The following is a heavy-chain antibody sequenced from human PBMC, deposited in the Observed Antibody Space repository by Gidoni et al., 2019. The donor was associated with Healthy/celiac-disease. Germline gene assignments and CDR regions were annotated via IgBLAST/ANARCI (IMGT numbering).Heavy chain of an antibody. V-gene: IGHV4-59*01. CDR2: IYYSGST. Sequence: QVQLQESGPGLVKPSETLSLTCTVSGGSISSYYWSWIRQPPGKGLEWIGYIYYSGSTNYNPSLKSRVTISVDTSKNQFSLKLSSVTAADTAVYYCARDLYCGGGCYSNWFDPWGQGTLVTVSS. CDR3: ARDLYCGGGCYSNWFDP. J-gene: IGHJ5*02. D-gene: IGHD2-21*02. CDR1: GGSISSYY.